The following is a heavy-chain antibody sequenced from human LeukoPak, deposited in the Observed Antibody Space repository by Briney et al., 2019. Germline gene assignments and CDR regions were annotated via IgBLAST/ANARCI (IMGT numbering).Heavy chain of an antibody. D-gene: IGHD6-19*01. V-gene: IGHV1-2*02. CDR1: GYTFTGYC. CDR3: AREAGTTAFDI. J-gene: IGHJ3*02. CDR2: INPNSGGT. Sequence: ASVKVSCKASGYTFTGYCMHWVRQAPGQGLEWMGWINPNSGGTNYAQKFQGRVTMTRDTSISTAYMELSRLRSDDTAVYYCAREAGTTAFDIWGQGTMVAVSS.